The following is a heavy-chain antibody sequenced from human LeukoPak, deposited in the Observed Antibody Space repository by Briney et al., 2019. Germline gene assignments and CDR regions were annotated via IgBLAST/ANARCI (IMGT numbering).Heavy chain of an antibody. CDR2: ISGSGGST. J-gene: IGHJ4*02. V-gene: IGHV3-23*01. D-gene: IGHD6-19*01. Sequence: PGGSLRLSCAASGFTFSSYAMSWVRQAPGKGLEWVSAISGSGGSTYYADSVKGRFTISRDNSKNTLYLQMNSLRAEDTAVYYCAKAWHGSSGWYPYYFDYWGQGTLVTVSS. CDR1: GFTFSSYA. CDR3: AKAWHGSSGWYPYYFDY.